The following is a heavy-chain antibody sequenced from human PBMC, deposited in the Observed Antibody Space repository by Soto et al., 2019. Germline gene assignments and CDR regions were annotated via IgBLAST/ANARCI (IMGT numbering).Heavy chain of an antibody. CDR1: GFTFSSYG. CDR2: IWYDGSNK. Sequence: GGSLRLSCAASGFTFSSYGMHWVRQAPGKGLEWVAVIWYDGSNKYYADSVKGRFTISRDNSKNTLYLQMNSLRAEDTAVYYCARDGSGSYFLGTRNWFDPWGQGTLVTVSS. J-gene: IGHJ5*02. CDR3: ARDGSGSYFLGTRNWFDP. V-gene: IGHV3-33*01. D-gene: IGHD3-10*01.